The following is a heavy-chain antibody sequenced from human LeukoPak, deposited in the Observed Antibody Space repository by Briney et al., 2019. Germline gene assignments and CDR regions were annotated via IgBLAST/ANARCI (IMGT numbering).Heavy chain of an antibody. V-gene: IGHV3-30*04. D-gene: IGHD2-2*03. CDR1: GFTSSSYA. Sequence: PGGSLRLSCAASGFTSSSYAMHWVRQAPGKGLEWVAVISYDGSNKYYADSVKGRFTISRDNSKNTLYLQMNSLRAEDTAVYYCARDGVDIVVVPAAMGYYFDYWGQGTLVTVSS. J-gene: IGHJ4*02. CDR3: ARDGVDIVVVPAAMGYYFDY. CDR2: ISYDGSNK.